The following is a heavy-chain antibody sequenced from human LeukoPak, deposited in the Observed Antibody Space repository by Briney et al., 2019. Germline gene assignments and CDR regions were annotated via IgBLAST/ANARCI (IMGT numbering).Heavy chain of an antibody. CDR3: ARDGCSSTSCLSP. Sequence: ASVKVSCKASGYTFTSYDINWVRQAPGQGLEWMGWINPNSGGTNYAQKFQGRVTMTRDTSISTAYMELSRLRSDDTAVYYCARDGCSSTSCLSPWGQGTLVTVSS. J-gene: IGHJ5*02. CDR1: GYTFTSYD. CDR2: INPNSGGT. V-gene: IGHV1-2*02. D-gene: IGHD2-2*01.